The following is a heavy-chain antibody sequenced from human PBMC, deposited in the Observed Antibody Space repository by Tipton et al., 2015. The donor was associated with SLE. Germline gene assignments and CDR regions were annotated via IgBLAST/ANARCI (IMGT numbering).Heavy chain of an antibody. CDR2: ISTSGST. D-gene: IGHD3-22*01. Sequence: TLSLTCTVSGGSISSGNYFWSWYRQPAGKGLEWLVHISTSGSTHYNPPLKSRVTISVDTSKNQFSLRLTSVTAADTAVYYSARAKYLTSSGYDFDSWGQGTLGTGS. J-gene: IGHJ4*02. CDR3: ARAKYLTSSGYDFDS. V-gene: IGHV4-61*09. CDR1: GGSISSGNYF.